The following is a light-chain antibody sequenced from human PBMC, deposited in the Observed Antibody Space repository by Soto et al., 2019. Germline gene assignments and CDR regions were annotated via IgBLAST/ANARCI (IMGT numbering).Light chain of an antibody. CDR3: QQHSNWPPVT. J-gene: IGKJ5*01. V-gene: IGKV3-11*01. CDR2: DAS. CDR1: QSVSSY. Sequence: EIVLTQSPATLSLSPGERATLSSRASQSVSSYLAWYQQKPGQAPRLLIYDASNRATGIPARFSGSGSGTDFTLTISSLEPEDFAVYFCQQHSNWPPVTFGQGTRLEIK.